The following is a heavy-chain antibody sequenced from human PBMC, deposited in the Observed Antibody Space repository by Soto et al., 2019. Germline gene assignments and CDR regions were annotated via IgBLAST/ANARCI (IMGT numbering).Heavy chain of an antibody. D-gene: IGHD2-15*01. J-gene: IGHJ6*03. CDR3: ARSDIPVVGYYYYYMDV. CDR2: IWYDGSNK. Sequence: SLRLSCAASGFTFSSYGMHWVRQAPGKGLEWVAVIWYDGSNKYYADSVKGRFTISRDNSKNTLYLQMNSLRAEDTAVYYCARSDIPVVGYYYYYMDVWGKGTTVTVSS. V-gene: IGHV3-33*01. CDR1: GFTFSSYG.